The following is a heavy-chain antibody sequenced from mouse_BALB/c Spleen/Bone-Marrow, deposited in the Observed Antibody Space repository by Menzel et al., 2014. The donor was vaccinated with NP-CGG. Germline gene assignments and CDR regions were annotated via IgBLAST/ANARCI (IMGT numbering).Heavy chain of an antibody. CDR1: GYTLTSSW. J-gene: IGHJ1*01. CDR3: AREKIYGNYLWYFDV. D-gene: IGHD2-1*01. V-gene: IGHV1S130*01. CDR2: IHPNSGNT. Sequence: GSVLVRPGASVKLSCKASGYTLTSSWMHWAKQRPGQGLEWIGEIHPNSGNTNYNEKFKGKATLTVDTSSSTAYVDLSSLTSEDSAVYYCAREKIYGNYLWYFDVWGAGTTVTVSS.